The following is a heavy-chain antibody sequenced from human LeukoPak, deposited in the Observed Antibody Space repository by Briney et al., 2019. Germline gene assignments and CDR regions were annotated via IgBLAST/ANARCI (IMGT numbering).Heavy chain of an antibody. V-gene: IGHV3-30-3*01. CDR2: ISYDGSNK. Sequence: GGSLRLSCAASGFTFSSYAVHWVRQAPGKGLEWVAVISYDGSNKYYADSVKGRFTISRDNSKNTLYLQMNSLRAEDTAVYYCARDNQAFDIWGQGTMVTVSS. CDR1: GFTFSSYA. J-gene: IGHJ3*02. CDR3: ARDNQAFDI.